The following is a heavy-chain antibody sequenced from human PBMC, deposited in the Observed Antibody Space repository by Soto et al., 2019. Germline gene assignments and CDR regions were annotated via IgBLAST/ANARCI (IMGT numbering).Heavy chain of an antibody. Sequence: QVQLVLSGAEVKKPGSSVKVSCKASGGTFSSYAISWVRQVPGQGLEWMGGIIPIFGTANYAQKFQGRVTITADESTSTAYIELSSLRSEDTAVYYCARVERDIVLMVYAPLPQDNYYGMDVWGQGTTVTVSS. CDR3: ARVERDIVLMVYAPLPQDNYYGMDV. V-gene: IGHV1-69*01. D-gene: IGHD2-8*01. CDR1: GGTFSSYA. J-gene: IGHJ6*02. CDR2: IIPIFGTA.